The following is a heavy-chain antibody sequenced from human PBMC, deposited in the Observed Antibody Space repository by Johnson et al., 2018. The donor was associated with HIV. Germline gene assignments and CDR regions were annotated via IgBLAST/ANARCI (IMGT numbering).Heavy chain of an antibody. CDR1: GFAVSSNY. Sequence: VQLVESGGGVVQPGRSLRLSCGVSGFAVSSNYMSWVRQAPGKGLEWVSIIYSGGSTYYAESVKGRFTISRDNPKNTLYLQMNSLRREDTAVYYCAKGGARPYDAFDIWGQGTMVTVSS. CDR2: IYSGGST. V-gene: IGHV3-66*01. J-gene: IGHJ3*02. D-gene: IGHD3-16*01. CDR3: AKGGARPYDAFDI.